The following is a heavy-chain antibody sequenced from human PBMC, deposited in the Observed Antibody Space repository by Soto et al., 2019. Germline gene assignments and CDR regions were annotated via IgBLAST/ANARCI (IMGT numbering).Heavy chain of an antibody. V-gene: IGHV4-31*03. CDR1: GGSISSGGYY. Sequence: SETLSLTCTVSGGSISSGGYYWSWIRQHPGKGLEWIGYIYYSGSTYYNPSLKSRVTISVDTSKNQFSLKLSSVTAADTAVYYCARDQVKTGSTGPYYYYCGMDVWGQGTTVTVSS. CDR3: ARDQVKTGSTGPYYYYCGMDV. D-gene: IGHD1-1*01. CDR2: IYYSGST. J-gene: IGHJ6*02.